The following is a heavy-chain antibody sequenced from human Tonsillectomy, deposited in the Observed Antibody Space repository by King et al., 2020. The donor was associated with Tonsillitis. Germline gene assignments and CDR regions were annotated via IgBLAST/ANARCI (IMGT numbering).Heavy chain of an antibody. CDR2: IDPSDSYT. CDR1: GYIFTKYW. V-gene: IGHV5-10-1*03. D-gene: IGHD3-10*01. Sequence: QLVQSATEVKKPGASLRISCKASGYIFTKYWITWVRQTPERGLEWMGRIDPSDSYTNYGPSFQGHVTVSVDKSITTAFLEWSSLEASDTAIYFCARRSGIIRGNHDAFDVWGQGPLVAVSS. CDR3: ARRSGIIRGNHDAFDV. J-gene: IGHJ3*01.